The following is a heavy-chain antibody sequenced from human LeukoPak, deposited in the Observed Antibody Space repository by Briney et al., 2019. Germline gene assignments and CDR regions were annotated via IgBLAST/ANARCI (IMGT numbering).Heavy chain of an antibody. D-gene: IGHD1-26*01. V-gene: IGHV1-8*02. J-gene: IGHJ4*02. Sequence: ASVKVSCKASGYTFTGYYMHWVRQAPGQGLEWMGWMNPNSGNTGYAQKFQGRVTMTRNTSISTAYMELSSLRSEDTAVYYCARGSGSYGYWGQGTLVTVSS. CDR3: ARGSGSYGY. CDR1: GYTFTGYY. CDR2: MNPNSGNT.